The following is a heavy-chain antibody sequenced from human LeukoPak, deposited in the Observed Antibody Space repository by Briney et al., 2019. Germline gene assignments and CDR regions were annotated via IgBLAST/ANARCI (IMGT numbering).Heavy chain of an antibody. CDR1: GYSITSAYY. V-gene: IGHV3-21*04. CDR2: ISSSSSYI. D-gene: IGHD3-10*01. J-gene: IGHJ6*04. Sequence: ETLSLTCTVSGYSITSAYYWGWLRQPPGKGLEWVSSISSSSSYIYYADSVKGRFTISSDNAKNSLYLQMHSLRAEDTAVYYCASSSDTDGSGSYYNGLGDVWGKGTTVTISS. CDR3: ASSSDTDGSGSYYNGLGDV.